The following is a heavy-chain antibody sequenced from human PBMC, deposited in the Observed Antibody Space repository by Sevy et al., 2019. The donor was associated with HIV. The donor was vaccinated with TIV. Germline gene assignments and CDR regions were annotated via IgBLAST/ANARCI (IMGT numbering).Heavy chain of an antibody. J-gene: IGHJ4*02. CDR3: ARGKSGYGYALNY. Sequence: GGAVRVSCAASGFTVNSNYMTWVRQAPGKGLEGVSVIHSDDTTYHADSVKDRFTISRDKFKNTLYLHMSSLRAEDTAVYYCARGKSGYGYALNYWGQGTLVTVSS. V-gene: IGHV3-66*01. D-gene: IGHD5-18*01. CDR2: IHSDDTT. CDR1: GFTVNSNY.